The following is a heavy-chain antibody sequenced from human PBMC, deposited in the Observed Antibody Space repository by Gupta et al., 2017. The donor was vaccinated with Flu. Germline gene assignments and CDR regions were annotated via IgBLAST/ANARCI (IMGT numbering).Heavy chain of an antibody. D-gene: IGHD2-2*02. J-gene: IGHJ5*02. Sequence: QVQLVQPGAEVKKPGASVKVSCKVSGYPLPALSMHWVRQAPGKGLEWMGGFDPEDGETIYAQKFQGRVTMTEDTSTDTAYMELSSLRSEDTAVYYCATDRIKNRWRYCSSTSCYRSGWFDPWGQGTLVTVSS. CDR1: GYPLPALS. CDR2: FDPEDGET. CDR3: ATDRIKNRWRYCSSTSCYRSGWFDP. V-gene: IGHV1-24*01.